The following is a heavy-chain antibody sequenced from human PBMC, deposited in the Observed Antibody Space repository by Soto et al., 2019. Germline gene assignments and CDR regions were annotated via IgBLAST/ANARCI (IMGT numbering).Heavy chain of an antibody. D-gene: IGHD2-15*01. CDR3: ARDSLSGLFDY. V-gene: IGHV4-31*03. CDR2: IYYSGST. J-gene: IGHJ4*02. CDR1: GGSISIGGYY. Sequence: ASETLSLTCTVSGGSISIGGYYWSWIRQHPGKGLEWIGYIYYSGSTYYNPSLKSRVTISVDTSKNQFSLKLSSVTAADTAVYYCARDSLSGLFDYWGQGPLVTVSS.